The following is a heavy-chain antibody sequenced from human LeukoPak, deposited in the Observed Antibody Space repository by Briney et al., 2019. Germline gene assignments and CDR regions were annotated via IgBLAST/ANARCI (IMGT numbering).Heavy chain of an antibody. CDR1: GYTFTGYY. V-gene: IGHV1-2*02. CDR2: INPNSGGT. D-gene: IGHD6-19*01. Sequence: ASVKVSCKASGYTFTGYYMHWVRQAPGQGLEWMGWINPNSGGTNYAQKFQGRVTMTRDTSISTAYMELSRLRSDDTAVYYCARAQKYSSGPLGARRNWFDPWGQGTLVTVSS. J-gene: IGHJ5*02. CDR3: ARAQKYSSGPLGARRNWFDP.